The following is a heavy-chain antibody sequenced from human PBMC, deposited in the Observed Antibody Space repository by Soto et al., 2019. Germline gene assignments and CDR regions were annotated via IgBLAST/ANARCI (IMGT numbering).Heavy chain of an antibody. D-gene: IGHD3-22*01. Sequence: QVHLVGSGGGVVQPGSSLRLSCEASGFTFRSYAMHWVRQAPGKGLEWVTMISYDGANKYYADAVKGRFTISRDTSQDRLYLEMKSLRTEDTAVYKCVRGHMIGVGIDAFDIWGQGTMVIVSS. CDR1: GFTFRSYA. J-gene: IGHJ3*02. CDR2: ISYDGANK. V-gene: IGHV3-30-3*01. CDR3: VRGHMIGVGIDAFDI.